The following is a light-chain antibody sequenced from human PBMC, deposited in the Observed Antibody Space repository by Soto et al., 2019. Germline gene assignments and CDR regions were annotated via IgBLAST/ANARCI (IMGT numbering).Light chain of an antibody. J-gene: IGLJ1*01. CDR3: SSYTSSSTLLV. Sequence: QSALTQPASVSGSPGQSITISCTGTSSDVGGYNYVSWYQQHPGKAPKLMNYDVSNRPSGVSNRFSGSKSGNTASLTISGLQAEDEADYYCSSYTSSSTLLVFGTGTKVTVL. CDR1: SSDVGGYNY. CDR2: DVS. V-gene: IGLV2-14*01.